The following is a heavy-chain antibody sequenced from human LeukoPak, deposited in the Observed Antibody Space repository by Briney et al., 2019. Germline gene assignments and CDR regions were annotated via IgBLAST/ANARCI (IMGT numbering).Heavy chain of an antibody. CDR2: IYYSGST. D-gene: IGHD5-18*01. V-gene: IGHV4-59*01. CDR1: GGSISSYY. CDR3: ARVEYSYGFDY. Sequence: PSETLSLTCTVFGGSISSYYWSWIRQPPGKGLEWIGYIYYSGSTNYNPSLKSRVTISVDTSKNQFSLKLSSVTAADTAVYYCARVEYSYGFDYWGQGTLVTVSS. J-gene: IGHJ4*02.